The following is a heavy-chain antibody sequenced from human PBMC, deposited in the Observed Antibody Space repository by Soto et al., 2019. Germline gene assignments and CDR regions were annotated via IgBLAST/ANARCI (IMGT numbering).Heavy chain of an antibody. CDR2: ISSSSSYI. V-gene: IGHV3-21*04. Sequence: EVQLVESGGGLVKPGGSRRLSCAASGFTFSSYSMNWVRQAPGKGLEWVSSISSSSSYIYYADSVKGRFTISRDNAKNSLYLQMNSLRAEDTAVYYCARDGGVVTKRPVDYWGQGTLVTVSS. CDR1: GFTFSSYS. D-gene: IGHD2-15*01. J-gene: IGHJ4*02. CDR3: ARDGGVVTKRPVDY.